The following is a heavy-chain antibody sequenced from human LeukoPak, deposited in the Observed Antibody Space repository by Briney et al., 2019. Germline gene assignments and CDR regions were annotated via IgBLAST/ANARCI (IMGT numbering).Heavy chain of an antibody. CDR1: GGTFSSYA. V-gene: IGHV1-69*04. CDR2: IIPIFGIA. CDR3: ARDDTMVRGPTGY. D-gene: IGHD3-10*01. Sequence: ASVKVSCKASGGTFSSYAISWVRQAPGQGLEWMGRIIPIFGIANYAQKFQGRVTITADKSTSTAYMEPSSLRSEDTAVYYCARDDTMVRGPTGYWGQGTLVTVSS. J-gene: IGHJ4*02.